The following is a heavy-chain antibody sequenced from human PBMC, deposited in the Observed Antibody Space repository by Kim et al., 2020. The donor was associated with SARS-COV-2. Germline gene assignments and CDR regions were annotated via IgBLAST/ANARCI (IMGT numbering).Heavy chain of an antibody. CDR1: GITFSTYW. CDR2: LSSDGRGR. J-gene: IGHJ4*02. V-gene: IGHV3-74*01. CDR3: ARDLLMRGHY. Sequence: GGSLRLSCAASGITFSTYWMHWLRQVPGKGLVWVSCLSSDGRGRYYADSVKGRFTISRDNAKNTLYLQMNSVRAEDTAVYYCARDLLMRGHYWGQGILVTV. D-gene: IGHD2-15*01.